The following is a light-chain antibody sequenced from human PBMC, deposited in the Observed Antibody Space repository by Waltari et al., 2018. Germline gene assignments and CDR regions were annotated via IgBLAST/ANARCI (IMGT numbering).Light chain of an antibody. CDR3: QQYGNSRGS. J-gene: IGKJ2*03. Sequence: EIVLTQSPGTLSLSPGARATLSCRASQSVSSTYLAWYQQEPGRAPTLLIYDASKRATGIPDRFSGSGSGTDFTLTINRLEPEDFAVYYCQQYGNSRGSFGQGTKLEIK. CDR1: QSVSSTY. CDR2: DAS. V-gene: IGKV3-20*01.